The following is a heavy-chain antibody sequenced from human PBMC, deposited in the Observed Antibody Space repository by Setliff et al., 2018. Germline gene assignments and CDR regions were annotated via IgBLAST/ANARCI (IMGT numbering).Heavy chain of an antibody. Sequence: GGSLRLSCAASGFTFSSYWMSWVRQAPGKGLEWVANIKQDGSDKYYVDSVKGRFTISRDNAKNSLSLQMDSLRVEDTAMYFCARSPANGGHDAFDIWGQGTMVTVSS. J-gene: IGHJ3*02. V-gene: IGHV3-7*01. CDR1: GFTFSSYW. D-gene: IGHD6-25*01. CDR3: ARSPANGGHDAFDI. CDR2: IKQDGSDK.